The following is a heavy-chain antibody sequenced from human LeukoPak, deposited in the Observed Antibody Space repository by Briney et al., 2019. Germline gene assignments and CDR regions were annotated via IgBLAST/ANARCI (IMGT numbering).Heavy chain of an antibody. D-gene: IGHD3-22*01. CDR1: GYTFTGYY. J-gene: IGHJ4*02. CDR2: INPNSGGT. CDR3: ARDVWDYDSSGTNLFDY. V-gene: IGHV1-2*02. Sequence: ASVKVSCKASGYTFTGYYMHWVRQAPGQGLEWMGWINPNSGGTNYAQKFQGRVTMTRDTSISTAYMELSRLRSDDTAVYYCARDVWDYDSSGTNLFDYWGQGTLVTVSS.